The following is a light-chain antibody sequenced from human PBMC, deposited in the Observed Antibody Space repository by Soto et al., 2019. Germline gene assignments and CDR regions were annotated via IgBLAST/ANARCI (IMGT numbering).Light chain of an antibody. V-gene: IGKV1-5*01. J-gene: IGKJ2*01. CDR3: QQYTRYPYT. Sequence: DIQKTQSPSTLSASVGDRVSISCRASQSLDKWLAWYQQKPGEAPKLLVSDASNLESGVSSRFTGSGSGTEFTLTISSLQPDDFATYYCQQYTRYPYTFGQGTKLEIK. CDR1: QSLDKW. CDR2: DAS.